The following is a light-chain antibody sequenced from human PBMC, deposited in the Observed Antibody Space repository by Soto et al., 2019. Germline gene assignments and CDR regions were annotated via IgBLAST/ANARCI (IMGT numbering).Light chain of an antibody. Sequence: EIVMTQSPLFLPVTPGEPASISCRSSQSLLHRNGKNYLDWYLQKPGQSPQLLIYLGSDRASGVPDRFSGSGSGTDFTLKISRVEAEDVGVYYCMQALQTPFTFGPGTKVDIK. CDR1: QSLLHRNGKNY. CDR2: LGS. V-gene: IGKV2-28*01. J-gene: IGKJ3*01. CDR3: MQALQTPFT.